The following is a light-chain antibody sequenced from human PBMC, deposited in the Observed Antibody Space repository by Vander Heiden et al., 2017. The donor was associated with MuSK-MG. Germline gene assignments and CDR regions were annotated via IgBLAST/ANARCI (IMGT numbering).Light chain of an antibody. CDR2: DVS. CDR3: CSYAGTYTVV. J-gene: IGLJ2*01. V-gene: IGLV2-11*01. CDR1: SGDVGGYIH. Sequence: QSALTQPRSVSGSLGQPVTISCTGTSGDVGGYIHVSWYQPHPGKAPKLMIYDVSKRPSGVPDRFSGSKSGNTASLTISGLQAEDEADYYCCSYAGTYTVVFGGGTKLTVL.